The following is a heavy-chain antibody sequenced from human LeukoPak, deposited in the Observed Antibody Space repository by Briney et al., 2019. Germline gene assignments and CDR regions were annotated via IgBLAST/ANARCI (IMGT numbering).Heavy chain of an antibody. V-gene: IGHV4-61*03. CDR2: IQYSGTT. D-gene: IGHD3-22*01. Sequence: SETLSLTCSVSGGSVSSGISYWSWIRQPPGKGLEWIGYIQYSGTTNYNPSLKSRVTISVDTSKNHLSLKMTSVTAADTAVYYCARSIFTTTSHPYFCDFWGQGTLVTVSS. CDR1: GGSVSSGISY. J-gene: IGHJ4*02. CDR3: ARSIFTTTSHPYFCDF.